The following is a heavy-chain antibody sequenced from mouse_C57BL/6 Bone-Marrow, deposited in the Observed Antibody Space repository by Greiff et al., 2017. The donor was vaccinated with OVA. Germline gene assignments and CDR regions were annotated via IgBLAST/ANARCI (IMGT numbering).Heavy chain of an antibody. D-gene: IGHD2-12*01. J-gene: IGHJ2*01. CDR3: ARDDWSFDY. CDR1: GYTFTSYW. V-gene: IGHV1-69*01. Sequence: QVQLKQPGAELVMPGASVKLSCKASGYTFTSYWMHWVKQRPGQGLEWIGEIDPSDSYTNYNQKFKGKSTLTVDKSSSTAYMQLSSLTSEDSAVYYCARDDWSFDYGGQGTTLTVTS. CDR2: IDPSDSYT.